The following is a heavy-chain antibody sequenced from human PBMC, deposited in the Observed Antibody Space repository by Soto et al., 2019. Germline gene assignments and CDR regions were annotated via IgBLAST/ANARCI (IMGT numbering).Heavy chain of an antibody. CDR3: ARDLVRSWQNLGYGMDV. CDR2: IYYSGST. CDR1: GGSISSYY. D-gene: IGHD6-13*01. V-gene: IGHV4-59*01. Sequence: TSETLSLTCTVSGGSISSYYWSWIRQPPGKGLEWIGYIYYSGSTNYNPSLKSRVTISVDTSKNQFSLKLSSVTAADTAVYYCARDLVRSWQNLGYGMDVWGQGTTVTVSS. J-gene: IGHJ6*02.